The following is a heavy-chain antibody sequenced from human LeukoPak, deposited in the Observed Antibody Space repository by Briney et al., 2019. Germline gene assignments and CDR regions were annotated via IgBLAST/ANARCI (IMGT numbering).Heavy chain of an antibody. Sequence: SETLSLTCPVSSGSVSSYYWTWIRQPPGKGLEWIGYIYHTGSNNYSPSLKSRVTMYVDTSKNQLSLKLSSVTAADTAMYYCARARYTNSWYAVDTWGQGTMVTVSS. CDR1: SGSVSSYY. CDR3: ARARYTNSWYAVDT. J-gene: IGHJ3*02. CDR2: IYHTGSN. D-gene: IGHD6-13*01. V-gene: IGHV4-59*08.